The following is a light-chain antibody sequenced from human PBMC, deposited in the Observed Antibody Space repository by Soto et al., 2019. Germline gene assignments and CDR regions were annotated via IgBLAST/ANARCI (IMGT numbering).Light chain of an antibody. V-gene: IGKV4-1*01. J-gene: IGKJ2*01. CDR3: QQYYTTPQT. Sequence: DIVMTQSPDSLAVSLGERATIDCKSNQSLLYGGNDRNYLAWYQHKPGQSPKLIMYWASTREAGVPDRFSGSGSGTHFTLTISSLQAEDVAVYCCQQYYTTPQTFGQGTKLEIK. CDR2: WAS. CDR1: QSLLYGGNDRNY.